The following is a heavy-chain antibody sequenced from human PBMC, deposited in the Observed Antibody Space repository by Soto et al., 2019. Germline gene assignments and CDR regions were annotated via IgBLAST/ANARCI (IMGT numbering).Heavy chain of an antibody. Sequence: SETLSLTCTVSGGSISSRNYFWGCIRQSQGRGLEWIGSIFHSGSAHYNASLNSRGTISIDTPKNRVSLSLSSVTAADSAVYYCVRLYNFGPGGMYVWGQGTTVPVSS. J-gene: IGHJ6*02. D-gene: IGHD1-1*01. CDR1: GGSISSRNYF. V-gene: IGHV4-39*01. CDR3: VRLYNFGPGGMYV. CDR2: IFHSGSA.